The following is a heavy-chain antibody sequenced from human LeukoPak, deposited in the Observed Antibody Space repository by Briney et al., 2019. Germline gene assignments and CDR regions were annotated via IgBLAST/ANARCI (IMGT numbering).Heavy chain of an antibody. D-gene: IGHD1-26*01. J-gene: IGHJ4*02. Sequence: ASVKVSCKASGYTFTGYYMHWVRQAPGQGLEWMGWISAYNGNTNYAQKLQGRVTMTTDTSTSTAYMELRSLRSDDTAVYYCARVGGSYYGHDYWGQGTLVTVSS. CDR3: ARVGGSYYGHDY. CDR1: GYTFTGYY. V-gene: IGHV1-18*04. CDR2: ISAYNGNT.